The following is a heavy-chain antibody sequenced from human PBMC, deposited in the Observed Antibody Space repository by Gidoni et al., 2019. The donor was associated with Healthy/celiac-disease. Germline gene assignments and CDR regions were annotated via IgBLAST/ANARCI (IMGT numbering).Heavy chain of an antibody. Sequence: EVQLVESGGGLVQPGGSLGLSGAASGYPFSSYWMSWVRQAPGKGLEWVAKIKQDGSEKYYVDSVKGRFTISRDNAKNSLYLQMNSLRAEDTAVYYCARGPRGILTGAVDYWGHGTLVTVSS. CDR2: IKQDGSEK. D-gene: IGHD3-9*01. V-gene: IGHV3-7*01. CDR1: GYPFSSYW. J-gene: IGHJ4*01. CDR3: ARGPRGILTGAVDY.